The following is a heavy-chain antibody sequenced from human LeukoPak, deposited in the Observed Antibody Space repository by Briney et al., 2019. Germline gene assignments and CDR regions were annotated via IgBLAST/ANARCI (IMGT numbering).Heavy chain of an antibody. J-gene: IGHJ6*03. V-gene: IGHV4-4*09. CDR2: IYTSGRT. CDR1: GGSISSYY. D-gene: IGHD3-10*01. CDR3: ARLDRFGANYYYMDV. Sequence: SETLSLTCTVSGGSISSYYWSWIRQPPGKGLEWIGYIYTSGRTDYHPSLKSRVTISVDTSKNQFSLKLNSVTAADTAVYYCARLDRFGANYYYMDVWGKGTSVTVSS.